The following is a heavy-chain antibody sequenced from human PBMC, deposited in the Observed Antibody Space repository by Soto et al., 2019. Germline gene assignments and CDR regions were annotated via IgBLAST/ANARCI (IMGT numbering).Heavy chain of an antibody. CDR2: INPSGGST. D-gene: IGHD1-26*01. CDR1: GYTFTSYY. Sequence: ASVKVSCKASGYTFTSYYMHWVRQAPGQGLEWMGIINPSGGSTSYAQKFQGRVTMTRDTSTSTVYMELSSLRSEDTAVYYCARDRSIVGATLYYYGMDVWGQGTTVTVS. J-gene: IGHJ6*02. V-gene: IGHV1-46*01. CDR3: ARDRSIVGATLYYYGMDV.